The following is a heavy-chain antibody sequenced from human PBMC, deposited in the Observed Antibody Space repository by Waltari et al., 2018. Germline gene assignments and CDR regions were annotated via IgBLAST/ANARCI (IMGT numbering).Heavy chain of an antibody. Sequence: EVQLVESGGGLVQPGGSLRLSCAASGFNWIRQAPGKGLEWVANINREGSRESYGDSVKGRVTISRDNAKNSVFLQMNSLRVEDTAVYYCEGSWTWGQGTLVTVSS. CDR2: INREGSRE. D-gene: IGHD5-12*01. CDR1: GFN. J-gene: IGHJ4*02. CDR3: EGSWT. V-gene: IGHV3-7*01.